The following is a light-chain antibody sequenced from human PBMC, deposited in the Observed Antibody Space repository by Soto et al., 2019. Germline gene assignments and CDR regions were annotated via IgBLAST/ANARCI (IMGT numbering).Light chain of an antibody. CDR1: SSDVGDYNY. V-gene: IGLV2-14*01. Sequence: QSVLTQPASVSGSPGQSITISCTGSSSDVGDYNYVSWYQQHPDKAPKLMIYDVSNRPSGVSDRFSGSKSGNTASLTISGLQAEDEADYYCSSYSGSSTSVFFGGGTKLTVL. CDR2: DVS. CDR3: SSYSGSSTSVF. J-gene: IGLJ2*01.